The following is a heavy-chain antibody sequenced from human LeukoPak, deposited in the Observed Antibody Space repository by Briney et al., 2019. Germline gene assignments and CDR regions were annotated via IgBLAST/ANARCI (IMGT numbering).Heavy chain of an antibody. Sequence: ASVKVSCKASGYTFTCYYMHWVRQAPGQGLEWMGLINPNSGGTNYAQKFQGRVTMTRDTSISTAYMELSRLRSDDTAVYYCAARLLWFGELTFDYWGQGTLVTVSS. J-gene: IGHJ4*02. D-gene: IGHD3-10*01. CDR1: GYTFTCYY. CDR3: AARLLWFGELTFDY. CDR2: INPNSGGT. V-gene: IGHV1-2*02.